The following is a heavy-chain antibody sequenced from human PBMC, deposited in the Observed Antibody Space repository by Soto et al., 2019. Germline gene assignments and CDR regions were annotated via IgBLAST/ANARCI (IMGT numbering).Heavy chain of an antibody. D-gene: IGHD2-8*01. J-gene: IGHJ4*02. V-gene: IGHV3-9*01. CDR1: GFNFDDYA. CDR2: LNWNSGVI. CDR3: AKEFEKASMGYYFDF. Sequence: GGSLRLSCAASGFNFDDYAMHWVRQVPGKGLEWVAGLNWNSGVIDYGDSVKGRFTISRDSAKKSLYLQMNSLRVEDTALYYCAKEFEKASMGYYFDFWGQGALVTVSS.